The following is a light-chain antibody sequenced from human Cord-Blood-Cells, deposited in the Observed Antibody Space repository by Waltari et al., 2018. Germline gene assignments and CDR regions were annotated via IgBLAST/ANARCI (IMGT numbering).Light chain of an antibody. CDR3: QVWDSSSDHYV. J-gene: IGLJ1*01. V-gene: IGLV3-21*03. CDR2: DDS. Sequence: SYVLTQPPSVSVAPGKTARITCGGNNIGSKSVHWYQQKPGQAPGLVVYDDSDRPAGIPERFAGSNAGNTATLTISRVEAGDEADYYCQVWDSSSDHYVFGTGTKVTVL. CDR1: NIGSKS.